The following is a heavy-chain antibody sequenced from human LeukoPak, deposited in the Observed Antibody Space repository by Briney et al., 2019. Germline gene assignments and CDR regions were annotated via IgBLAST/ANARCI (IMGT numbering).Heavy chain of an antibody. D-gene: IGHD5-24*01. Sequence: ASVKVSCKASGGTFSSCAISWVRQAPGQGLEWMGIIYPGDSDTRYSPSFQGQVTISADKSISTAYLQWSSLKASDTAMYYCARWLQLGGFDYWGQGTLVTVSS. CDR1: GGTFSSCA. CDR3: ARWLQLGGFDY. CDR2: IYPGDSDT. V-gene: IGHV5-51*01. J-gene: IGHJ4*02.